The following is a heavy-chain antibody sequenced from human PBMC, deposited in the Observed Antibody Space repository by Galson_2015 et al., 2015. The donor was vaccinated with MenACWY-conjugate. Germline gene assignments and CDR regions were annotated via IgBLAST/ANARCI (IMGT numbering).Heavy chain of an antibody. J-gene: IGHJ4*02. CDR1: GFTFSNAW. CDR2: IKSKTHSGTP. CDR3: TTDYFGQYFFDS. Sequence: PLRLSCAASGFTFSNAWMNWVRQAPGKGLEWVGRIKSKTHSGTPDYAAPVNGRFTISRDDSRNTVYLEMNGLKAEDTGLYYCTTDYFGQYFFDSWGQGTPVTVSS. D-gene: IGHD2/OR15-2a*01. V-gene: IGHV3-15*01.